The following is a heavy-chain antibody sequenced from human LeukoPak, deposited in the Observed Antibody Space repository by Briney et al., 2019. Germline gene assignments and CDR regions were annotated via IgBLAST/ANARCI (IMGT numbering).Heavy chain of an antibody. CDR3: ARAPGVPADPFDY. Sequence: GASVKVSCKASGYSFIGYYMYWVRQAPGQGLEWMGWINPNSGGTNYAQKFQGRVTMTKDTSISTAYMELSSLRSDDTAVYYCARAPGVPADPFDYWGQGTPVTVSS. D-gene: IGHD2-2*01. J-gene: IGHJ4*02. CDR2: INPNSGGT. V-gene: IGHV1-2*02. CDR1: GYSFIGYY.